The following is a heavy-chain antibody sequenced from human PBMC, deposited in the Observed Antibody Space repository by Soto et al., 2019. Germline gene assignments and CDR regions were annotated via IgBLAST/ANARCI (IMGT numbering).Heavy chain of an antibody. Sequence: PSETVSHTCADCGGFFSGCYWSWIRQPPGKGLEWIGDIYHSGSTNYNPSLKSRVTISVDTSKNQFSLKLSSVTAADTAVYYCALSPVVPAAMPFDYWGQGTLVTVSS. D-gene: IGHD2-2*01. CDR2: IYHSGST. CDR1: GGFFSGCY. V-gene: IGHV4-34*01. J-gene: IGHJ4*02. CDR3: ALSPVVPAAMPFDY.